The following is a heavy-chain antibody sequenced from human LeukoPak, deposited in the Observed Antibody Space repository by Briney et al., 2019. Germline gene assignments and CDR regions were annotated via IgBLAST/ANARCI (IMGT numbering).Heavy chain of an antibody. Sequence: SETLSLTCTVSDYSISNDHYWGWIRQPPGKGPEWIGSIYYTGSTYHNPSLKSRVTISEDPSKNQFSLKLRSVTAADTAVYYCAREDGTAMDNAFDIWSQGTMVTVSS. CDR1: DYSISNDHY. J-gene: IGHJ3*02. CDR3: AREDGTAMDNAFDI. CDR2: IYYTGST. D-gene: IGHD5-18*01. V-gene: IGHV4-38-2*02.